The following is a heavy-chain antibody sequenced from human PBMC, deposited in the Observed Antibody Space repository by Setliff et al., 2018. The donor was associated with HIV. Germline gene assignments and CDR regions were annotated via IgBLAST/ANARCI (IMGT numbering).Heavy chain of an antibody. J-gene: IGHJ5*02. CDR3: ARPVGAMGFDP. Sequence: ASVKVSCKASGYTFSTYAIHWVRQAPGQRLEWMGWINAGNGITKYSQKLQGRVTFTRDTSASTAYMELSSLRSEDTAVYYCARPVGAMGFDPWGQGTLVTVSS. CDR1: GYTFSTYA. D-gene: IGHD1-26*01. V-gene: IGHV1-3*01. CDR2: INAGNGIT.